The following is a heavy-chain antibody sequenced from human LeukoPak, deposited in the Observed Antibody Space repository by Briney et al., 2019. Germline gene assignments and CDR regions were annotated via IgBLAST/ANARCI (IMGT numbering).Heavy chain of an antibody. CDR3: AGSSPRTTVTDY. J-gene: IGHJ4*02. CDR1: GGSISSYY. V-gene: IGHV4-59*08. CDR2: IYYSGST. Sequence: SETLSLTCTVSGGSISSYYWSWIRQPPGKGLEWIGYIYYSGSTNYNPSLKSRVTISVDTSKNQFSLKLSSVTAADTAVYYCAGSSPRTTVTDYWGQGTLVTVSS. D-gene: IGHD4-17*01.